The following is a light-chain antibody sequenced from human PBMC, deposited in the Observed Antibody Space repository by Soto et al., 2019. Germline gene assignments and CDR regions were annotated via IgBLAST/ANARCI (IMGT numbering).Light chain of an antibody. V-gene: IGKV1-27*01. CDR2: AAS. Sequence: DIQMTQSPSSLSASVGDRVTITCRASQGISTYLVWYQQKPGTVPKLLIFAASTLQSGVPSRFSGSGSGTDYTRTITSLQPEDVATYYCQNYNGAPWTCGQGTKVEIK. J-gene: IGKJ1*01. CDR1: QGISTY. CDR3: QNYNGAPWT.